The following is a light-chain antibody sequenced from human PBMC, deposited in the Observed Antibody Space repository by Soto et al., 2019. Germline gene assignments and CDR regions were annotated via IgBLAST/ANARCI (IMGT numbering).Light chain of an antibody. CDR2: GAS. V-gene: IGKV3-20*01. Sequence: EIVLTQSPGTLSLSPGERATLSCRASQSVSSNYLAWYQQKRGQAPRLLIYGASSRATGIPTKFSGSGSGTDFTLTISSLEHEDFAVYYCQQYDTSPRTFGQGTKVEI. J-gene: IGKJ1*01. CDR3: QQYDTSPRT. CDR1: QSVSSNY.